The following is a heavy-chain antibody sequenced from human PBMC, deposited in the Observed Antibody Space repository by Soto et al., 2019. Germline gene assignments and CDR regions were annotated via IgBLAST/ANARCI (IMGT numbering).Heavy chain of an antibody. Sequence: SETLSPTCTVSGGSVSSGSYYWSWIRQPPGKGLEWIGYIYYSGSTNYNPSLKSRVTISVDTSKNQFSLKLSSVTAADTAVYFCARRCHYYYDSSGYWNDAFGIWGQGTMVTVSS. J-gene: IGHJ3*02. CDR3: ARRCHYYYDSSGYWNDAFGI. CDR1: GGSVSSGSYY. D-gene: IGHD3-22*01. V-gene: IGHV4-61*01. CDR2: IYYSGST.